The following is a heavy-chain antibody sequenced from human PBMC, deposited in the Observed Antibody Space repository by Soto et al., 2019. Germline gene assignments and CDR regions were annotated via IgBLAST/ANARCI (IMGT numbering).Heavy chain of an antibody. CDR2: ISSSGSTI. J-gene: IGHJ6*03. D-gene: IGHD2-21*02. Sequence: PGGSLRLSCAASGFTFSDYYMSWIRQAPGKGLVWVSYISSSGSTIYYADSVKGRFTISRDNAKNSLYLQMNSLRAEDTAVYYCARGDYYYYYYMDVWGKGTTVTVSS. V-gene: IGHV3-11*01. CDR1: GFTFSDYY. CDR3: ARGDYYYYYYMDV.